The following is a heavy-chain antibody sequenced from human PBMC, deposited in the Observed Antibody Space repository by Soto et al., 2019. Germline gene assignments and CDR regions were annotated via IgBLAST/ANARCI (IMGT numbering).Heavy chain of an antibody. V-gene: IGHV1-2*02. CDR1: GYTFTGYY. CDR3: ARWRGWGLTHTDFDY. D-gene: IGHD6-19*01. J-gene: IGHJ4*02. Sequence: GASVKVSCKASGYTFTGYYMHWVRQAPGQGLEWMGWINPNSGGTNYAQKFQGRVTMTRDTSISTAYMELSRLRSDDTAVYYCARWRGWGLTHTDFDYWGQGTLVTVSS. CDR2: INPNSGGT.